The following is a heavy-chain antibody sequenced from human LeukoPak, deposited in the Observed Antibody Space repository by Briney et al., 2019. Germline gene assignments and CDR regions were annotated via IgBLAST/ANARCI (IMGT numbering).Heavy chain of an antibody. V-gene: IGHV1-24*01. D-gene: IGHD2-2*01. CDR1: GYTLTELS. CDR2: FDPEDGET. Sequence: ASVKVSCKVSGYTLTELSMHWVRQAPGKGLEWMGGFDPEDGETIYAQKFQGRVTMTTDTSTSTAYMELRSLRSDDTAVYYCARRYCSSTSCYAGGLDYWGQGTLVTVSS. CDR3: ARRYCSSTSCYAGGLDY. J-gene: IGHJ4*02.